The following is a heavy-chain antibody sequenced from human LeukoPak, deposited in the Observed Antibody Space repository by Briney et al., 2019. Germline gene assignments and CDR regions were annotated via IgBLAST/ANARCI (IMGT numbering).Heavy chain of an antibody. CDR2: ISGSGGST. V-gene: IGHV3-23*01. CDR3: AKDLTMIVVVSVDY. D-gene: IGHD3-22*01. J-gene: IGHJ4*02. CDR1: GFTFSSYA. Sequence: GGSLRLSCAASGFTFSSYAMSWVRQAPGKGLEWVSAISGSGGSTYYADSVKGRFTVSRDNSKNTLYLQMNSLRAEDTAVYYCAKDLTMIVVVSVDYWGQGTLVTVSS.